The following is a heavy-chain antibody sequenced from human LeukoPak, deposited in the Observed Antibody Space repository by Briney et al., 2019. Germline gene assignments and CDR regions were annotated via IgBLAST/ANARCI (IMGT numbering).Heavy chain of an antibody. CDR3: ARVEGFDFWSGYYPDY. CDR1: GYTFTGYY. D-gene: IGHD3-3*01. Sequence: GASVKVSCKASGYTFTGYYMHWVRQAPGQGLEWMGWINPNSGGTNYAQKFQGRVTMTRDTSISTAYMELSRLRSDDTAVYYCARVEGFDFWSGYYPDYWGQGTLVTVSS. V-gene: IGHV1-2*02. CDR2: INPNSGGT. J-gene: IGHJ4*02.